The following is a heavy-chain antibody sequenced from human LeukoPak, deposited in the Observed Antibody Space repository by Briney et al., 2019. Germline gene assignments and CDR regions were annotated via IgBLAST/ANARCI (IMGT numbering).Heavy chain of an antibody. Sequence: SETLSLTCAVYGGSFSGYYWSWIRQPPGKGLEWIGEINHSGSTNYNPSLKSRVTISVDTSKNQFSLKLSSVTAADTAVYYCAGVAAYCGGDCYPPSDYWGQGTLVTVSS. CDR3: AGVAAYCGGDCYPPSDY. J-gene: IGHJ4*02. D-gene: IGHD2-21*02. V-gene: IGHV4-34*01. CDR2: INHSGST. CDR1: GGSFSGYY.